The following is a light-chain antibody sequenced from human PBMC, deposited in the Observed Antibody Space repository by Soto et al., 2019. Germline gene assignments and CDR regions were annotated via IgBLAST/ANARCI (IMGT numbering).Light chain of an antibody. J-gene: IGKJ5*01. CDR3: QQYGYSPIT. CDR2: GAS. CDR1: QSVTNNY. Sequence: DIVLTQSPGPLSLSPGERATLSCRASQSVTNNYLAWYQQKPGQAPRLLIDGASSRATGVPDRFSGTGSGTDFTLTISRLEPEDFAVFYCQQYGYSPITFGQGTRLEIK. V-gene: IGKV3-20*01.